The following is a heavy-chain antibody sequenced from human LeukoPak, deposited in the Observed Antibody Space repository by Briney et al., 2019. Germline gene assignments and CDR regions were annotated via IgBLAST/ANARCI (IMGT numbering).Heavy chain of an antibody. D-gene: IGHD1-26*01. CDR2: IYHSGST. V-gene: IGHV4-30-2*01. CDR1: GGSISSGGYS. Sequence: SETLSLTCAVSGGSISSGGYSWSWIRQPPGKGLEWIGYIYHSGSTYYNPSLKSRVTISVDRSKNQFSLKLSSVTAADTAVYYCARGAGATPFDYWGQGTLVTVSS. CDR3: ARGAGATPFDY. J-gene: IGHJ4*02.